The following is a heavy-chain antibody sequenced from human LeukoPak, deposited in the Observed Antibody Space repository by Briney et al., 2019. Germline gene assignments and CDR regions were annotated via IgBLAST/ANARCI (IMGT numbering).Heavy chain of an antibody. Sequence: PSETLSLTCTVSGGSISSYYWSWIRQPPGKGLEWIGYIYYSGSTNYNPSLKSRVTISVDTSKNQFSLKLSSVTAADTAVYYCARAKADGSSWDFDYWGQGTLVTVSS. V-gene: IGHV4-59*01. D-gene: IGHD6-13*01. CDR1: GGSISSYY. J-gene: IGHJ4*02. CDR2: IYYSGST. CDR3: ARAKADGSSWDFDY.